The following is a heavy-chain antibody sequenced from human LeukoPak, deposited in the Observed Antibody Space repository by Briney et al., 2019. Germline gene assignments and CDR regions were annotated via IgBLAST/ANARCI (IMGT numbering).Heavy chain of an antibody. Sequence: ASGKVSCKASGYTFTSYGISWVRQAPGQGLEWMGWINTYNGNTRYAQNVQGRVNLTIDTSTSTAYMEMRNLRSDDTAVYYCARDSARFYDILPDTYYYYMDVWGKGTTVTISS. CDR3: ARDSARFYDILPDTYYYYMDV. D-gene: IGHD3-9*01. V-gene: IGHV1-18*01. CDR1: GYTFTSYG. CDR2: INTYNGNT. J-gene: IGHJ6*03.